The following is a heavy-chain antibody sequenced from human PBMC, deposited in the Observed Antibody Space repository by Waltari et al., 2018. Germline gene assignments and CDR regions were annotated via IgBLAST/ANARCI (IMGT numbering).Heavy chain of an antibody. CDR1: GSTFIRSA. J-gene: IGHJ4*02. D-gene: IGHD6-13*01. Sequence: EVQLLESGGGLVQPGGSLRLSCSPSGSTFIRSAVTWVGQAPGKGLEWVSSISGPALTTFYADSVKGRFSVSRDNSKNTLYLQINGLRADDTAVYYCAKAGGIAAAEFQFDFWGRGTLVTVSS. CDR3: AKAGGIAAAEFQFDF. V-gene: IGHV3-23*01. CDR2: ISGPALTT.